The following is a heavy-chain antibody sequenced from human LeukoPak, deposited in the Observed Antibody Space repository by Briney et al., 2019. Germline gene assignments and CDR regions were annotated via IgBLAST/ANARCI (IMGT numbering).Heavy chain of an antibody. CDR3: ARGKTTVAGYYYYGLDV. V-gene: IGHV4-34*01. Sequence: SETLSLTCAVYGGSFSGYYWSWIRQPPGKGLEWIGEINHSGSTNYNPSLKSRVTISVDSSKNQFSLKLSSVTAADTAVYYCARGKTTVAGYYYYGLDVWGQGTTVTVSS. J-gene: IGHJ6*02. D-gene: IGHD4-23*01. CDR1: GGSFSGYY. CDR2: INHSGST.